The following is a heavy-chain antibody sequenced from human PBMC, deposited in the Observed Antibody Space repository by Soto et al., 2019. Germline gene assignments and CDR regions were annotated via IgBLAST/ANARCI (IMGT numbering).Heavy chain of an antibody. J-gene: IGHJ3*02. Sequence: QVQLVQSGAEVKKPGSSVKVSCKASGGTFSSYAISWVRQAPGQGLEWMGGIIPIFGTTNYAQKFQGRVTITADESTSTAYMELSSLRSEDTAVYYCARVNVQGDYYVSDAFDIWGQGTMVTVSS. V-gene: IGHV1-69*01. D-gene: IGHD2-21*02. CDR1: GGTFSSYA. CDR3: ARVNVQGDYYVSDAFDI. CDR2: IIPIFGTT.